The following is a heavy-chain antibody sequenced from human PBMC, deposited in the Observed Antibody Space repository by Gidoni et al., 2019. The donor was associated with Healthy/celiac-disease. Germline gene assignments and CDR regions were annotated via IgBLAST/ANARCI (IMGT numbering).Heavy chain of an antibody. CDR2: IYYSGST. J-gene: IGHJ4*02. CDR3: ARIKVKGYYFDY. V-gene: IGHV4-59*01. Sequence: TVSGGSISSYYWSWLRQPPGKGLEWIGYIYYSGSTNYNPTLKSRVTISVDTSKNQFSLKLSSVTAADTAVYYWARIKVKGYYFDYWGQGTLVTVSS. CDR1: GGSISSYY.